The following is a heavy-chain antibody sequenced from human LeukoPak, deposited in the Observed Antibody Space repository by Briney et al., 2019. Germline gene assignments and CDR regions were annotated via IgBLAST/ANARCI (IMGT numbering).Heavy chain of an antibody. CDR1: GDSISNYI. CDR2: IYYSRAP. V-gene: IGHV4-59*08. J-gene: IGHJ6*02. Sequence: SETLSVTCSDSGDSISNYIWCWSRHPPGERRWWMGLIYYSRAPTYNPSLRSRVTISVDTSRNQFSLKLTSVTAADTAVYYCARNLRPNLYESDASYRRYFYHGMDVWGQGTTVTVSS. CDR3: ARNLRPNLYESDASYRRYFYHGMDV. D-gene: IGHD3-9*01.